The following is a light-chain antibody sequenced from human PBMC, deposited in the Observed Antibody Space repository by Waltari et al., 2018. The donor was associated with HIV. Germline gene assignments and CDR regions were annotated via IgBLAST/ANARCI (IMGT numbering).Light chain of an antibody. CDR2: QDV. Sequence: SYVVSQPPSVSVSPGQTATLSCSGDNLGDSYVCWYQQKSGQSPLQIIYQDVKRRSGIPERFSAFNSGNTATLTISGTQGVDEADYFCQVCDGRIMIFGGGTKLTVL. CDR1: NLGDSY. J-gene: IGLJ2*01. CDR3: QVCDGRIMI. V-gene: IGLV3-1*01.